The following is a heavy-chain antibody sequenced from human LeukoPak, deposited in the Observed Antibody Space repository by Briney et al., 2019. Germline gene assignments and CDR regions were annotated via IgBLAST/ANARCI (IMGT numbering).Heavy chain of an antibody. CDR1: VFSLSNARMG. CDR3: ARAPMVRGVLDAFDI. Sequence: SGPVLVKPTETLTLTCTVSVFSLSNARMGVSWIRQPPGKALEWLAHIFSNDEKSYSTSLKSRLTISKDTSKSQVVLTMTNRDPVDTATYYCARAPMVRGVLDAFDIWGQGTMVTVSS. CDR2: IFSNDEK. V-gene: IGHV2-26*01. J-gene: IGHJ3*02. D-gene: IGHD3-10*01.